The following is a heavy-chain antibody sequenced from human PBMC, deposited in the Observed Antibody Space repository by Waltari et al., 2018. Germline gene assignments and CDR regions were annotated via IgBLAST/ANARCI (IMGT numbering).Heavy chain of an antibody. J-gene: IGHJ4*02. Sequence: QVQLVQSGAEVKKPGASVKVSCKVSGYTLTELSMHWVRQAPGKGLEWMGGFDPEDGETIYAHKFQERVTITRDMSTSTAYMELSSLRSEDTAVYYCAAGHYYDSSGYYEDYWGQGTLVTVSS. CDR2: FDPEDGET. CDR1: GYTLTELS. D-gene: IGHD3-22*01. V-gene: IGHV1-24*01. CDR3: AAGHYYDSSGYYEDY.